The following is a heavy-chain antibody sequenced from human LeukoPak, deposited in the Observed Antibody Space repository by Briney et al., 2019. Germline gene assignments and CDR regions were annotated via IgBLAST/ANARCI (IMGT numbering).Heavy chain of an antibody. CDR3: ARDLPYSSSPNHMDV. V-gene: IGHV1-2*02. Sequence: ASVKVSCKASGYTFTGYYMHWVRQAPGQGLEWMGWINPNSGGTNYAQKFQGRVTMTRDTSISTAYMELSRLRSDDTAVYYCARDLPYSSSPNHMDVWGKGTTVTVSS. CDR1: GYTFTGYY. J-gene: IGHJ6*03. D-gene: IGHD6-13*01. CDR2: INPNSGGT.